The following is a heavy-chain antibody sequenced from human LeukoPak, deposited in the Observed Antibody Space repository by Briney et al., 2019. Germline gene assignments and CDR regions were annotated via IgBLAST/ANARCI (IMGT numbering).Heavy chain of an antibody. V-gene: IGHV3-30*02. Sequence: PGESLRLSCAASGFTFSSYNMDWVRQAPGKGLEWVAFIRYDGDSTHYADSVKGRFTISRDNAKNSLYLQMNSLRAEDTAVYYCVRDGQRGDYWGQGTLVTVSA. CDR2: IRYDGDST. J-gene: IGHJ4*02. CDR3: VRDGQRGDY. CDR1: GFTFSSYN. D-gene: IGHD3-16*01.